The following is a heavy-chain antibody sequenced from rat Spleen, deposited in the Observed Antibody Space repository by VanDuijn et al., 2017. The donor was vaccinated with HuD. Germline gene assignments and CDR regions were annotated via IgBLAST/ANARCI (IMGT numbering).Heavy chain of an antibody. CDR2: ISSST. J-gene: IGHJ1*01. D-gene: IGHD4-3*01. V-gene: IGHV5-7*01. Sequence: EVQLVESGGGLVQPGRSLKLSCAASGFTFSDYNMAWVRQAPKKGLEWVATISSSTYYRDSVKGRFTISRDNAKSTLYLQMDSLRSEDTATYHWARWMENSGYWYFDFWGPGTMVTVSS. CDR3: ARWMENSGYWYFDF. CDR1: GFTFSDYN.